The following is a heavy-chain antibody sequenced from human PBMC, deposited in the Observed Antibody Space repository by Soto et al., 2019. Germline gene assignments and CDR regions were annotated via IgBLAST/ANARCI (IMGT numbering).Heavy chain of an antibody. D-gene: IGHD2-15*01. J-gene: IGHJ6*02. CDR1: GFILSTYA. CDR2: ISYDGNNK. V-gene: IGHV3-30-3*01. CDR3: ARAGCDGGSCYTLVGLRYGMDV. Sequence: QVQLVESGGGVVQPGRSLRLSCAASGFILSTYAMYWVRQAPGKGLEWVAVISYDGNNKYYADSVKGRFTNSRDNSKNTLYLQMNSLRAEDTAVYYCARAGCDGGSCYTLVGLRYGMDVWGQGTTVTVSS.